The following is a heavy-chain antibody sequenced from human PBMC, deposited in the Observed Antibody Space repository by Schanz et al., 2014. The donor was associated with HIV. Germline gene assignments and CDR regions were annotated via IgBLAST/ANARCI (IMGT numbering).Heavy chain of an antibody. Sequence: EVQLVESGGRLVKPGGSLRLSCAASGFSFSYYGMNWVRQAPGKGLEWVSSISSNSAYIYYADSLKGRFTISRDNANNSLYLQLNSLSAEDTAVYYCARGSWYSSGWYDDYYYYGVEVWGQGTTVTVSS. V-gene: IGHV3-21*02. CDR1: GFSFSYYG. CDR2: ISSNSAYI. J-gene: IGHJ6*02. CDR3: ARGSWYSSGWYDDYYYYGVEV. D-gene: IGHD6-19*01.